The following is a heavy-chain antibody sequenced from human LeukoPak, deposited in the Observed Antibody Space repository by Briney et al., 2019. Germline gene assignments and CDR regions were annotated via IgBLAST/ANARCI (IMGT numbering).Heavy chain of an antibody. V-gene: IGHV3-30*02. CDR1: GFTFSSYG. D-gene: IGHD3-10*01. CDR3: AKDRYYYGSGSYFPSREHYFDY. CDR2: IRYDGSNK. Sequence: GGSLRLSCAASGFTFSSYGMHWVRQAPGKGLEWVAFIRYDGSNKYYADSVKGRFTISRDNSKNTLYLQMNSLRAEDTAVYYCAKDRYYYGSGSYFPSREHYFDYWGQGTLVTVSS. J-gene: IGHJ4*02.